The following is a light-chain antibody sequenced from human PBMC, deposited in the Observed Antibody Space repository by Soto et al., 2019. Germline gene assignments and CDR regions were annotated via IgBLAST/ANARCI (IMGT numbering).Light chain of an antibody. Sequence: IQMTQSPSHLSESIGERGTITCGGSQTISSWLAWYQQKPGKAPKLLIYKASTLKSGVPSRFSGSGSGTDFTLTISSLQSEDFAVYYCQQYNNWPPVWTFGQGSKAAIK. CDR2: KAS. CDR3: QQYNNWPPVWT. CDR1: QTISSW. J-gene: IGKJ1*01. V-gene: IGKV1-5*03.